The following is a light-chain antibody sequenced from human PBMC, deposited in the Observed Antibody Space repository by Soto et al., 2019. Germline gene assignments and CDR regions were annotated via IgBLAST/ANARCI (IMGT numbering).Light chain of an antibody. V-gene: IGKV3-20*01. J-gene: IGKJ3*01. CDR2: GAS. Sequence: EIVLTQSPGTLSLSPGERATLSCRASQSVSSSYLAWYQQKPGQAPRLLIYGASSRATGIPDRFSGSGSGTDFPLTISRLEPEDFAVYYCKQYGSSLFTFDPGTKVDIK. CDR3: KQYGSSLFT. CDR1: QSVSSSY.